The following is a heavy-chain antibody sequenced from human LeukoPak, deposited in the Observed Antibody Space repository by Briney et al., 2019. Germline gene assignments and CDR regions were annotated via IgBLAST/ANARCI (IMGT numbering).Heavy chain of an antibody. CDR3: ARDLSGSYGAFDI. J-gene: IGHJ3*02. CDR1: GFTVSSNY. V-gene: IGHV3-66*01. CDR2: LYSGGSS. D-gene: IGHD3-16*01. Sequence: PGGSLRLSCAASGFTVSSNYMSWVRQAPGMGLEWVSFLYSGGSSYYADSVKGRFTISRDSSKNTLYLQVNTLKAEDTAVYYCARDLSGSYGAFDIWGQGTMVTVSS.